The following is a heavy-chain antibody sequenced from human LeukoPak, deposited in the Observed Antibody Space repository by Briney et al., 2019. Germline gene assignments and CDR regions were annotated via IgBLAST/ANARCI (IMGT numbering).Heavy chain of an antibody. CDR1: GFTFSGSA. D-gene: IGHD3-22*01. V-gene: IGHV3-73*01. CDR3: TRLGYNYDSGDNY. CDR2: IRSKANSYAT. Sequence: GGSLRLSCAASGFTFSGSAMHWVRQASGKGLEWLGRIRSKANSYATLYAASVKGRFTISRDDSKNTTYLQMNSLKTEDTAVYYCTRLGYNYDSGDNYWGQGTLVTVSS. J-gene: IGHJ4*02.